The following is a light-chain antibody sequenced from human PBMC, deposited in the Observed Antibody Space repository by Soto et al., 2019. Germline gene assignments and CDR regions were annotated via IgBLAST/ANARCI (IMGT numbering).Light chain of an antibody. V-gene: IGKV3-15*01. CDR1: QSVGSN. CDR2: GAS. J-gene: IGKJ4*01. CDR3: QQYKNWPLT. Sequence: EIVMTQSPATLSVSPGGRATLSCRASQSVGSNLAWYQQKPGQAPRLLFYGASTRATGFPARFSGSGSGTEFTLTISSPQSEDFAVYYCQQYKNWPLTFGGGTRVEIK.